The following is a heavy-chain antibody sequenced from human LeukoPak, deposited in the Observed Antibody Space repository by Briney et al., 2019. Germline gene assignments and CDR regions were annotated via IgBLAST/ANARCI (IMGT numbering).Heavy chain of an antibody. V-gene: IGHV1-18*01. D-gene: IGHD6-13*01. CDR3: ARGRSSWYGPDNWFDP. CDR2: ISAYNGNT. CDR1: GYTFTSYG. Sequence: ASVKVSCKASGYTFTSYGISWVRQAPGQGLECMGWISAYNGNTNYAQKLQGRVTMTTDTSTSTAYMELRSLRSDDTAVYYCARGRSSWYGPDNWFDPWGQGTLVTVSS. J-gene: IGHJ5*02.